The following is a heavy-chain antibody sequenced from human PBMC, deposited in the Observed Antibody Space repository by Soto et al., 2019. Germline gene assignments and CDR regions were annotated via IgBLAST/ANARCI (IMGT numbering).Heavy chain of an antibody. J-gene: IGHJ4*02. D-gene: IGHD6-13*01. Sequence: QVQLVQSGAEVKKPGSSVTVSCKSSGGTFSSDAISWVRQSPGQGLEWMGGSIPSFGTANYAQKFQGRVTITAAESTRTAYMELSSLRYEDPAVYYWARGSIAADGIGYWGQGTLGTVSS. CDR1: GGTFSSDA. CDR2: SIPSFGTA. CDR3: ARGSIAADGIGY. V-gene: IGHV1-69*12.